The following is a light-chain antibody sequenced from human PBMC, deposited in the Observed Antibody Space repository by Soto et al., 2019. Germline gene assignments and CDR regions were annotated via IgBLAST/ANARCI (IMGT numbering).Light chain of an antibody. CDR1: QSISSY. CDR2: AAS. CDR3: QQSCSTPALT. V-gene: IGKV1-39*01. Sequence: DIQMTQSPSSLSASVGDRVTITCRASQSISSYLNWYQQKPGKAPKLLIYAASSLQSGVPSRFSGSGSGTDLTLTISSLQPEDFATYYCQQSCSTPALTFGGGTKVEIK. J-gene: IGKJ4*01.